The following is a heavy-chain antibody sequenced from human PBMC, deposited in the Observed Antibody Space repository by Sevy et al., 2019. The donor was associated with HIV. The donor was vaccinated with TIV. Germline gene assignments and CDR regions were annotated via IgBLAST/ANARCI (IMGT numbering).Heavy chain of an antibody. CDR2: IIWNGGSK. Sequence: GGSLRLSCVASGFTFDDYGMSWVRQVPGKGLEWVSSIIWNGGSKTYADSVKGRFTISSDNGKNSLYLQMNSLRAEDTAFYFCAREKSCGGACYHFDYWGQGTLVTVSS. J-gene: IGHJ4*02. V-gene: IGHV3-20*04. CDR1: GFTFDDYG. D-gene: IGHD2-21*02. CDR3: AREKSCGGACYHFDY.